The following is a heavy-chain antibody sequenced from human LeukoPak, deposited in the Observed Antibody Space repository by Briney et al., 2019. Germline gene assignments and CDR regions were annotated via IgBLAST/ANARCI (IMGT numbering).Heavy chain of an antibody. V-gene: IGHV3-23*01. D-gene: IGHD2-8*02. J-gene: IGHJ4*02. CDR2: IGSDENR. CDR1: GFTFSGNA. Sequence: GGSLRLSCTASGFTFSGNAMGWVRQAPGKGLEWVSGIGSDENRLNADSVKGRFTISRDNSKNTLYLQMNSLRVEDTAVYYCAKDVIHWSFDHWGQGTLVTVSS. CDR3: AKDVIHWSFDH.